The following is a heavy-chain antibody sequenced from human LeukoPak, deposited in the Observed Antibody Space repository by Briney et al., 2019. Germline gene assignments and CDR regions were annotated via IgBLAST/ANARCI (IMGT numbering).Heavy chain of an antibody. D-gene: IGHD3-10*01. Sequence: SETLSLTSAVSGGSISSNNWWTWVRQPPGKGLEWIGEIYHSGSTNYNPSLKSRVTISVDKSKNQFSLRLSSVTAADTAVYYCARGVNMVRGIISFDYWGQGTLVTVSS. V-gene: IGHV4-4*02. CDR3: ARGVNMVRGIISFDY. J-gene: IGHJ4*02. CDR1: GGSISSNNW. CDR2: IYHSGST.